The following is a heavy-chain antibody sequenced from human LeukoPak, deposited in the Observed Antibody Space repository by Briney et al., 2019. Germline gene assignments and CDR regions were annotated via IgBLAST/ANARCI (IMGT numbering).Heavy chain of an antibody. CDR2: IYYSGST. J-gene: IGHJ4*02. V-gene: IGHV4-59*08. CDR1: GGSISSYF. CDR3: ARRGFNSGFYYFDY. Sequence: SETLSLTCTVSGGSISSYFWSWIRQPPGKGLELIGFIYYSGSTNYNPSLESRVTISVDTSKNQFSLTLSSVTAADTAVYYCARRGFNSGFYYFDYWGQGTLVTVSS. D-gene: IGHD6-19*01.